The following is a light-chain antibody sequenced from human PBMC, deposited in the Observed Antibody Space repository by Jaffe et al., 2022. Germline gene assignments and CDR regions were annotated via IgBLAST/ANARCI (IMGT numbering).Light chain of an antibody. V-gene: IGLV2-8*01. CDR2: EVS. CDR3: SSTGNNVYI. Sequence: QSALTQPPSASGSPGQSVTISCTGTSSDVGGYNYVSWYQQHPGKAPKLMIYEVSKRPSGVPDRFSGSKSGDTASLTVTGLQAEDEADYYCSSTGNNVYIFGTGTKVSVL. J-gene: IGLJ1*01. CDR1: SSDVGGYNY.